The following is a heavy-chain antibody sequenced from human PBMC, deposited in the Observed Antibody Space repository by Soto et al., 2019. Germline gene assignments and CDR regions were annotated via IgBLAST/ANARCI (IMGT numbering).Heavy chain of an antibody. CDR2: VDHSGGT. V-gene: IGHV4-34*01. D-gene: IGHD2-15*01. CDR1: GRSFSNPYYY. J-gene: IGHJ4*02. Sequence: QVQLQQWGAGLLKHSETLSLTCAVYGRSFSNPYYYWTWIRQPPGKGLEWIGEVDHSGGTNYTSSLESRVTISLDTSKNHFSLRLTSVTATDTAVYYCAILNTIWWYFEDWGQGTLVTVSS. CDR3: AILNTIWWYFED.